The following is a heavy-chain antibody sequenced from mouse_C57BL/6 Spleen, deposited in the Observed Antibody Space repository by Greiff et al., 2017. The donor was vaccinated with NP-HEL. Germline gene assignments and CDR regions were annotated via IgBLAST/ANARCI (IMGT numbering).Heavy chain of an antibody. D-gene: IGHD2-2*01. Sequence: QVQLQQPGAELVKPGASVKLSCKASGYTFTSYWLQWVKQRPGQGLEWVGEIDPSDSYTNYNQKVKGKATLTIDTSSTTAYMQRSSLTSDDSADYYCARYGYYLDYWGQGTTLTVSS. CDR1: GYTFTSYW. V-gene: IGHV1-50*01. CDR3: ARYGYYLDY. J-gene: IGHJ2*01. CDR2: IDPSDSYT.